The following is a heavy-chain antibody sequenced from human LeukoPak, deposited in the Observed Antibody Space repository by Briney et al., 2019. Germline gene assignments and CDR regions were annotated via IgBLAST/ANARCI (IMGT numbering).Heavy chain of an antibody. V-gene: IGHV3-9*03. J-gene: IGHJ4*02. Sequence: PVGSLRLSCAASGFTFDDYATHWVRQAPGKGLEWLSGISWNSGSIGYADSVKGRFTISRDNAKNSLYLQMNSLRAEDMALYYCAKGRYYYDSSGYDYWGQGTLVTVSS. D-gene: IGHD3-22*01. CDR3: AKGRYYYDSSGYDY. CDR2: ISWNSGSI. CDR1: GFTFDDYA.